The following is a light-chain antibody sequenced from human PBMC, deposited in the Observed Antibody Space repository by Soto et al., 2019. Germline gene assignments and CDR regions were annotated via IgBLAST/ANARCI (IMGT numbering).Light chain of an antibody. CDR1: QETRNY. J-gene: IGKJ1*01. CDR2: SVS. V-gene: IGKV1-17*01. Sequence: DIQMTQSPSSLAASVGDRVPITCRASQETRNYLNWYQHKPGKAPKLLIYSVSTLQNGVPSRFSGSGSGTEFTLTISSLQPDDFATYYCQQYDSSSTFGQGTKVDI. CDR3: QQYDSSST.